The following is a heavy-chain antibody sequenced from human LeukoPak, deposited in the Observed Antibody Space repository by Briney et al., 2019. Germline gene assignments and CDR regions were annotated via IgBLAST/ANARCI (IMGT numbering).Heavy chain of an antibody. CDR3: ARGVEMATKLFDY. CDR2: IYYSGST. Sequence: SSETLSLTCTVSGGSISSYYWSWIRQPPGKGLEWIGYIYYSGSTNYNPSLKSRVTISVDTSKNQFSLKLSSVTAADTAVYYCARGVEMATKLFDYWGQGTLVTVSS. J-gene: IGHJ4*02. V-gene: IGHV4-59*08. CDR1: GGSISSYY. D-gene: IGHD5-24*01.